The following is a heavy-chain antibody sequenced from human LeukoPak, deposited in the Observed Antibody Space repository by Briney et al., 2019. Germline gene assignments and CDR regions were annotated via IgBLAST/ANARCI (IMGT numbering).Heavy chain of an antibody. Sequence: SETLSLTXAVYGGSFSGYYWSWIRQPPGKGLEWIGEINHSGSTNYNPSLKSRVTISVDTSKNQFSLKLSSVTAADTAVYYCARNYYYDSSGYYLFDYWGQGTLVTVSS. J-gene: IGHJ4*02. CDR2: INHSGST. CDR3: ARNYYYDSSGYYLFDY. CDR1: GGSFSGYY. V-gene: IGHV4-34*01. D-gene: IGHD3-22*01.